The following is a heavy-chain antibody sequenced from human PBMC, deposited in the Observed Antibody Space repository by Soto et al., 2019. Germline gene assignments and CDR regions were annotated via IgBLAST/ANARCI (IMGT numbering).Heavy chain of an antibody. CDR2: IYQNGRT. CDR3: ARDAAVAGETDRFDY. Sequence: SETLSLTCTVSSGSIKTDVWWSWLRRPPGKGLEWIGEIYQNGRTNYNPSLKSRVTMSVDKSKNQFSLMLTSVTAADTAMYYCARDAAVAGETDRFDYWGQGILVTVSS. J-gene: IGHJ4*02. D-gene: IGHD6-19*01. V-gene: IGHV4-4*02. CDR1: SGSIKTDVW.